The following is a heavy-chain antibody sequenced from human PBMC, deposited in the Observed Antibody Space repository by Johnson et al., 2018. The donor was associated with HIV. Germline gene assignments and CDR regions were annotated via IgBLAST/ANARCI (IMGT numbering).Heavy chain of an antibody. CDR1: GFSFSSYG. CDR3: AKPRSLWLEGAFDI. Sequence: QVQLVESGGGVVQPGGSLRFSCAASGFSFSSYGMHWVRQAPGKGLEWVAFILHDGSNKFYVDSVKGRFTISRDNSQNTLYLQMNILRADDTAVYYCAKPRSLWLEGAFDIWGQGTMVTVSS. V-gene: IGHV3-30*02. CDR2: ILHDGSNK. D-gene: IGHD3-10*01. J-gene: IGHJ3*02.